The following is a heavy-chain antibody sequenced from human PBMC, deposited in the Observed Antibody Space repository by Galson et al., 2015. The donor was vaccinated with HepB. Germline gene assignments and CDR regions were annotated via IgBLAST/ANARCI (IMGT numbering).Heavy chain of an antibody. CDR2: IGGNLDGGTQ. Sequence: SLRLSCAASGFTFTNAWMSWVRQAPGKGLEWVGRIGGNLDGGTQDYAAPVKGRFIISRDDSKNTLFLQMNRLKTEDTAMYFCTTVDLSFGYGDEVDWGQGTLVTVSS. D-gene: IGHD4-17*01. J-gene: IGHJ4*02. CDR1: GFTFTNAW. CDR3: TTVDLSFGYGDEVD. V-gene: IGHV3-15*04.